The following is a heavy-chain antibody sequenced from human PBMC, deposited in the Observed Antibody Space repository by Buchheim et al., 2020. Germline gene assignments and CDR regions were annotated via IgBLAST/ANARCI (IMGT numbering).Heavy chain of an antibody. CDR1: GGSFSGYY. D-gene: IGHD5-18*01. J-gene: IGHJ4*02. CDR3: ARERGYSYGYLDY. CDR2: INHSGST. Sequence: QVQLQQWGAGLLKPSETLSLTCAVYGGSFSGYYWSWIRQPPGKGLEWIGEINHSGSTNYNPSLKSRVTISVDTSKNQFSLKLSSVTAADTAVYYCARERGYSYGYLDYWGQGTL. V-gene: IGHV4-34*01.